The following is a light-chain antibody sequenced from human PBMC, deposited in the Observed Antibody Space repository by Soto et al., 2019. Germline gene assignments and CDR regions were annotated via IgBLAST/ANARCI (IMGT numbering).Light chain of an antibody. J-gene: IGLJ1*01. CDR2: YDS. CDR1: NIGSKS. Sequence: SYELTQPPSVSVAPGKTARITCGGNNIGSKSVHLYQQKPGQAPVLVIYYDSDRPSGNPERFSGSNSGNTATLTLSRVEAGDEADYYCQVCDSSSDSYVFGTGTKVTVL. V-gene: IGLV3-21*04. CDR3: QVCDSSSDSYV.